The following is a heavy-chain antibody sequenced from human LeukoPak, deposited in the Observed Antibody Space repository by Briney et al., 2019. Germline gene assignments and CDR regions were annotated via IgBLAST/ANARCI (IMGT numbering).Heavy chain of an antibody. Sequence: SETLSLTCTVSGGSISSNYWTWMRRPPGKGLEWIGYFYYSGITTYNPSLKSRVTISVDTSKNQFSLKLSSVTAADTAIYYCARHEGVSGYYPLDYWGRGTLVTVSS. CDR2: FYYSGIT. CDR3: ARHEGVSGYYPLDY. CDR1: GGSISSNY. V-gene: IGHV4-59*08. J-gene: IGHJ4*02. D-gene: IGHD3-22*01.